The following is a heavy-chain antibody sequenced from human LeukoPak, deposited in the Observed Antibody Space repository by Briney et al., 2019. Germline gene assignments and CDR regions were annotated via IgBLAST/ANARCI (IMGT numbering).Heavy chain of an antibody. CDR1: GSSISSYY. V-gene: IGHV4-59*01. Sequence: SETLSLTCTVSGSSISSYYWSWIRQPPGKGLEWIGYIYYSGSTNYNPSLKSRVTISVDTSKNQFSLKLSSVTAADTAMYYCARGEAVANSFDYWGQGTLVIVSS. J-gene: IGHJ4*02. CDR2: IYYSGST. CDR3: ARGEAVANSFDY. D-gene: IGHD6-19*01.